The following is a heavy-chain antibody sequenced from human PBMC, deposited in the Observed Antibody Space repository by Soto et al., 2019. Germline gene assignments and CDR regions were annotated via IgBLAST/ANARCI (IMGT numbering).Heavy chain of an antibody. D-gene: IGHD2-15*01. CDR2: IIPIFGTA. J-gene: IGHJ6*02. V-gene: IGHV1-69*13. CDR3: ARGQGYCSGGSCYSGDYYYGMDV. CDR1: GGTFSSYA. Sequence: PGPQVKVSCKASGGTFSSYAISWVRQAPGQGLEWMGGIIPIFGTANYAQKFQGRVTITADESTSTAYMELSSLRSEDTAVYYCARGQGYCSGGSCYSGDYYYGMDVWGQGTTVTVSS.